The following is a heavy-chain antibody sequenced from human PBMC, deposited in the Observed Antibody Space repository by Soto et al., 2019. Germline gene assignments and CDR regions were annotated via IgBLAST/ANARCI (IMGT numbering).Heavy chain of an antibody. CDR2: IYYSGST. J-gene: IGHJ5*02. CDR3: ASKPPGYSGYDFAWFDP. Sequence: SETLSLTCTVSGGSISSGGYYWSWIRQHPGKGLEWIGYIYYSGSTYYNPSLKSRVTISVDTSNNQFSLKLSSVTAADTAVYYCASKPPGYSGYDFAWFDPWGQGTLVTVS. V-gene: IGHV4-31*03. CDR1: GGSISSGGYY. D-gene: IGHD5-12*01.